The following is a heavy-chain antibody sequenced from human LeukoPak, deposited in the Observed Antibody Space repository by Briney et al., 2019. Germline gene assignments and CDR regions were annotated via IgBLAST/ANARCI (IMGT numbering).Heavy chain of an antibody. J-gene: IGHJ6*03. D-gene: IGHD4-11*01. CDR2: IIPIFGTA. CDR3: ARSSTVKYYYYYYYMDV. CDR1: GGTFSSYA. V-gene: IGHV1-69*05. Sequence: SVKVSCTASGGTFSSYAISWVRQAPGQGLEWMGGIIPIFGTANYAQKFQGRVTITTDESTSTAYMELSSLRSEDTAVYYCARSSTVKYYYYYYYMDVWGKGTTVTVSS.